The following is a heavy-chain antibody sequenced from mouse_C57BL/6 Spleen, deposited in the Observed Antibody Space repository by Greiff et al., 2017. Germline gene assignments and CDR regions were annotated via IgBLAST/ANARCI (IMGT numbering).Heavy chain of an antibody. CDR2: ISSGGSYT. J-gene: IGHJ2*01. CDR1: GFTFSSYG. V-gene: IGHV5-6*01. CDR3: ARHGRGDYFDY. Sequence: EVKLVESGGDLVKPGGSLKLSCAASGFTFSSYGMSWVRQTPDKRLEWVATISSGGSYTYYPDSVKGRFTISRDNAKNTLYLQMSSLKSEDTAMYYWARHGRGDYFDYWGQGTTLTVSS.